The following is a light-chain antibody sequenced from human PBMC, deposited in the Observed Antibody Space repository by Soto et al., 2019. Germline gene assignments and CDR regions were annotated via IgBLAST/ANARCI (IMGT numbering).Light chain of an antibody. V-gene: IGKV3-11*01. Sequence: EIVLTQSPATLSLSPGERATLSCRASQSVNSFLAWYQQKPGQAPRLLIYDASNRATGIPARFSGGGSGTDFTLTISSLEPEDFAVYYSQQRDNWPTFGQGTKLEIK. CDR2: DAS. CDR1: QSVNSF. CDR3: QQRDNWPT. J-gene: IGKJ2*01.